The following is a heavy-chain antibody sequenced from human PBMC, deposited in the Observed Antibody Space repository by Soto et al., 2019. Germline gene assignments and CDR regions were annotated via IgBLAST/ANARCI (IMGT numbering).Heavy chain of an antibody. CDR3: ARTNSGVAGATYAKPFDC. D-gene: IGHD1-26*01. J-gene: IGHJ4*01. Sequence: SETLSLTCTVSGGSISSGDYYWSWIRQPPGTGLEWIGNIYYSGSTYYNPSLKSRVTISVDTSKNQFSLELSSVTAADTAVYYCARTNSGVAGATYAKPFDCWGQGTLVTVSS. CDR2: IYYSGST. CDR1: GGSISSGDYY. V-gene: IGHV4-30-4*01.